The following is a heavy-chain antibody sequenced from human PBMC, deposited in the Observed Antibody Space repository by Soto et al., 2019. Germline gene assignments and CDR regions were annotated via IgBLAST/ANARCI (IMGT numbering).Heavy chain of an antibody. CDR3: ASLTATIFGVVPSDYYYYYMDV. D-gene: IGHD3-3*01. J-gene: IGHJ6*03. CDR2: IYHSGST. CDR1: SGSISSSNW. Sequence: SETLSLTCAVSSGSISSSNWWSWVRQPPGKGLEWIGEIYHSGSTNYNPSLKSRVTISVDKSKNQFSLKLSSVTAADTAVYYCASLTATIFGVVPSDYYYYYMDVWGKGTTVTVSS. V-gene: IGHV4-4*02.